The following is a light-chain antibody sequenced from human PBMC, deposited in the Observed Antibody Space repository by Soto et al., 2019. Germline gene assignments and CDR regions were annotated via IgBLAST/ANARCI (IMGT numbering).Light chain of an antibody. Sequence: QSVLTQPASVSGSPGQSITISCTGTSSDVGGYNYVSWYQQHPGKAPKLMIYEVSNRPSGASNRFSGSKSGNTASLTISGLQAEDEADYYCSSYTSSSTLFGTGTKVT. CDR3: SSYTSSSTL. CDR1: SSDVGGYNY. CDR2: EVS. V-gene: IGLV2-14*01. J-gene: IGLJ1*01.